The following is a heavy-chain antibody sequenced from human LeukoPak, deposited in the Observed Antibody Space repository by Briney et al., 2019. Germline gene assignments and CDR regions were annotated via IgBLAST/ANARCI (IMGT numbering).Heavy chain of an antibody. CDR3: ARQIDDYYDTSGYWK. Sequence: SETLSLTCTVSGGSISSSSYYWGWIRQPPGKGLEWIGSIYYSGSTNYNPSLKSRVIISIDTSKNQFSLKLSSVTAADTAVYYCARQIDDYYDTSGYWKWGQGTLVTVSS. J-gene: IGHJ4*02. CDR1: GGSISSSSYY. CDR2: IYYSGST. D-gene: IGHD3-22*01. V-gene: IGHV4-39*01.